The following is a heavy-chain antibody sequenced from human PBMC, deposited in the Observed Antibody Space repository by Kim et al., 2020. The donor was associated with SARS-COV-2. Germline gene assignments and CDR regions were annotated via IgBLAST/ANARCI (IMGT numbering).Heavy chain of an antibody. CDR1: GGSISSSSYY. CDR2: IYYSGSS. Sequence: SETLSLTCTVSGGSISSSSYYWGWIRQPPGKGLEWIGSIYYSGSSYYNPSLKSRVTISVDTSKNQFSLKLSSVTAADTAVYYCATSLGYCSGGSCYHYGLDVWGQGTTVTVS. J-gene: IGHJ6*02. V-gene: IGHV4-39*01. CDR3: ATSLGYCSGGSCYHYGLDV. D-gene: IGHD2-15*01.